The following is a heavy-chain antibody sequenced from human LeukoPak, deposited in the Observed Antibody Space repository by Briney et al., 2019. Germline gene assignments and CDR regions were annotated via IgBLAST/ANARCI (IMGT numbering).Heavy chain of an antibody. CDR1: GGSFSGYY. V-gene: IGHV4-34*01. CDR3: ARHSVLLWSGELLRYNXFDP. D-gene: IGHD3-10*01. J-gene: IGHJ5*02. Sequence: SETLSLTCAVYGGSFSGYYWSWIRQPPGKGLEWIGEINHSGSTNYNPSLKSRVTISVDTSKNQFSLKLSSVTAADTAVYYCARHSVLLWSGELLRYNXFDPXXQGTLVTVX. CDR2: INHSGST.